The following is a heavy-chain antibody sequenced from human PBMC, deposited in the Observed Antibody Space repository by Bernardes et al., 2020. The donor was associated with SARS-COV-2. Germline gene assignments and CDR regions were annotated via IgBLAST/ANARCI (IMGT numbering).Heavy chain of an antibody. Sequence: GGSLRLSRAASGFTFSSYAMSWVRQAPGKGLEWVSAISGSGGSTYYADSVKGRFTISRDNSKNTLYLQMNSLRAEDTAVYYCAKDPEVTFPYGMDVWGQGTTVTVSS. CDR1: GFTFSSYA. V-gene: IGHV3-23*01. CDR3: AKDPEVTFPYGMDV. CDR2: ISGSGGST. J-gene: IGHJ6*02. D-gene: IGHD2-21*02.